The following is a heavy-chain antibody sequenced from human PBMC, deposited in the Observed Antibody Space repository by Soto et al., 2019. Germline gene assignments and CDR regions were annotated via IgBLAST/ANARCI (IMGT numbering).Heavy chain of an antibody. V-gene: IGHV3-53*01. Sequence: GWSLRLSCAASGFTVSSNYMSWVRQAPGKGLEWVSVIYSGGSTYYADSVKGRFTISRDNSKNTLYLEMNSLRAEDTAVYYCARDRGSSWYYFDYWAQGTLVTVSS. CDR1: GFTVSSNY. CDR2: IYSGGST. D-gene: IGHD6-13*01. J-gene: IGHJ4*02. CDR3: ARDRGSSWYYFDY.